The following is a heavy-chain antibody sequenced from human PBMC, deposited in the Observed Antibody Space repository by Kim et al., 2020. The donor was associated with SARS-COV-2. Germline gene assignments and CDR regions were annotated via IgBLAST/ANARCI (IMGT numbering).Heavy chain of an antibody. V-gene: IGHV3-23*01. D-gene: IGHD1-26*01. CDR2: VSASGLRT. Sequence: GGSLRLSCAASGYTFSSCAMTWVRQAPGKGLEWVAAVSASGLRTYYADSLKGRFTISRDNSKNTVNLQMNSLRPEDSAVYYCAKGQSGTRQERYSDYGGQGILVTVSS. J-gene: IGHJ4*02. CDR1: GYTFSSCA. CDR3: AKGQSGTRQERYSDY.